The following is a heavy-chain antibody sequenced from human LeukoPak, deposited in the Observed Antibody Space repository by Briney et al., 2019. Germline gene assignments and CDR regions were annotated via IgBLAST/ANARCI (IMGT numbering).Heavy chain of an antibody. D-gene: IGHD2-2*01. CDR3: ARVVVPAAKDY. V-gene: IGHV4-59*01. CDR2: IYYSGST. Sequence: PSETLSLTCTVSGGSISSYYWSWIRQPPGKGLEWIGYIYYSGSTNYNPSLKSRVTISVDTSKNQFSLKLSSVTAADTAVYYCARVVVPAAKDYWGQGTLVTVSS. CDR1: GGSISSYY. J-gene: IGHJ4*02.